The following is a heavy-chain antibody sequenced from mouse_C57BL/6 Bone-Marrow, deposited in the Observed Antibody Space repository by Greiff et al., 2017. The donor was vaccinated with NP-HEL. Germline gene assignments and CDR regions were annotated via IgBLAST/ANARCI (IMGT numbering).Heavy chain of an antibody. CDR2: INPNYGTT. D-gene: IGHD2-2*01. V-gene: IGHV1-39*01. Sequence: EVQLQQSGPELVKPGASVKISCKASGYSFTDYNMNWVKQSNGKSLEWIGVINPNYGTTSYNQQFKGTATLTVDQSSSTAYMQLNSLTSEDSAVYYCARPIYYGYDDWYFDVWGTGTTVTVSS. CDR1: GYSFTDYN. J-gene: IGHJ1*03. CDR3: ARPIYYGYDDWYFDV.